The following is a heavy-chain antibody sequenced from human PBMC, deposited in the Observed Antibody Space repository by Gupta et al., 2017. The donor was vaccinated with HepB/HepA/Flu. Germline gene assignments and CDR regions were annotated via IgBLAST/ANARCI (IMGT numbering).Heavy chain of an antibody. CDR3: ARGCREISDCGY. V-gene: IGHV3-48*02. Sequence: EVQLVESGGGVVQPGGSLRLSCVASEFTFSSYSMNWVRQAPGKGLEWVSYISAGSSTRYYADSVKGRFTISRDNAKNSLYLQMNSLRDEDTAVYYCARGCREISDCGYWGQGTLVSVSS. J-gene: IGHJ4*02. CDR1: EFTFSSYS. CDR2: ISAGSSTR. D-gene: IGHD2-21*01.